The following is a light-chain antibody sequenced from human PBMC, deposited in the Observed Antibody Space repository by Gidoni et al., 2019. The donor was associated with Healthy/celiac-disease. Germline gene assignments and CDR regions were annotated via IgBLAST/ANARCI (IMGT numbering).Light chain of an antibody. Sequence: DIQMTQSPSSLSASVGDRVTITCRASQSISSYLNWYQQKPGKAPKLLIYAASSLQSGVPSRFSGSGSGTDFTLTIRSLQPEDFATYYCQQSYSTPPTCGQGTRLEIK. J-gene: IGKJ5*01. V-gene: IGKV1-39*01. CDR2: AAS. CDR3: QQSYSTPPT. CDR1: QSISSY.